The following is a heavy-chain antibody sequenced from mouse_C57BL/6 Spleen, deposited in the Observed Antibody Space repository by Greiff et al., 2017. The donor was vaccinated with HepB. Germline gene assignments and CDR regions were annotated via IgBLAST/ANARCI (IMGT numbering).Heavy chain of an antibody. D-gene: IGHD1-1*02. J-gene: IGHJ2*01. Sequence: SGPELVKPGASVKISCKASGYAFSSSWMNWVKQRPGKGLEWIGRIYPGDGDTNYNGKFKGKATLTADKSSSTAYMQLSSLTSEDSAVYFCARDGGSRFDYWGQGTTLTVSS. CDR2: IYPGDGDT. V-gene: IGHV1-82*01. CDR3: ARDGGSRFDY. CDR1: GYAFSSSW.